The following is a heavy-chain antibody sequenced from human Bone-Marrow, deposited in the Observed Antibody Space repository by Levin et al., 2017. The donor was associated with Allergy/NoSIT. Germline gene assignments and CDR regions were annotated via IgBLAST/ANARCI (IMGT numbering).Heavy chain of an antibody. D-gene: IGHD2-15*01. J-gene: IGHJ1*01. CDR1: GGSVRTNCCY. V-gene: IGHV4-39*01. CDR2: LYYTGTT. CDR3: ARRERGYCSGSGWRDQKFQY. Sequence: SQTLSLTCTVSGGSVRTNCCYWGWIRQAPGRGMEWIGNLYYTGTTYYNPSLRSRVTISVDTSKNQFSLTLNSVTAADTALYYCARRERGYCSGSGWRDQKFQYWGQGTPVVVSS.